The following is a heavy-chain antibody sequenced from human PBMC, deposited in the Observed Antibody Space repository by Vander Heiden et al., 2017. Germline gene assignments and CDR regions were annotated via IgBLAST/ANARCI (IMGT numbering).Heavy chain of an antibody. J-gene: IGHJ4*02. CDR1: GYTFTSHY. CDR3: ARADESTGYHFDF. V-gene: IGHV1-46*01. Sequence: QVQLVQSGAEVKKPGASVRVSCKASGYTFTSHYVHWVRQAPGQGLEWMGIIHPSGVSRRYAQKFQDRVTMTSDTSTSTVYMELSSLRSEDTAVFYCARADESTGYHFDFWGQGTLVTVSS. D-gene: IGHD3-22*01. CDR2: IHPSGVSR.